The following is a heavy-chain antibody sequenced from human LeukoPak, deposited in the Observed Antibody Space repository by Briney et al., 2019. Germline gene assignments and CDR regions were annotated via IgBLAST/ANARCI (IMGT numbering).Heavy chain of an antibody. CDR3: ARGAHVLDI. V-gene: IGHV3-23*01. Sequence: GGSLRLSCAASGFTFSSYAMSWVRQAPGKGLEWVSAISGSGGSTYYADSVKGRFTISRDNSKNTLYLQMDSLRVEDTAVYFCARGAHVLDIWGQGTMVTVSS. CDR2: ISGSGGST. D-gene: IGHD1-26*01. CDR1: GFTFSSYA. J-gene: IGHJ3*02.